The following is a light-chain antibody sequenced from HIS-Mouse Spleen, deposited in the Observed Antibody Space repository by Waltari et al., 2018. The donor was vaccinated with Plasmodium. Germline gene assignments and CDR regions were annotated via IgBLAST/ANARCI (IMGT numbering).Light chain of an antibody. CDR3: YSTDSSGNHRV. V-gene: IGLV3-10*01. CDR2: EDS. Sequence: SYELTQPPSVSVSPGQTARITCSGDALPKKYAYWYQQKSGQAPVLVISEDSKRPSGIPERFSGSSSGTMATSTISVAQVEDDADYYCYSTDSSGNHRVFGGGTKLTVL. CDR1: ALPKKY. J-gene: IGLJ3*02.